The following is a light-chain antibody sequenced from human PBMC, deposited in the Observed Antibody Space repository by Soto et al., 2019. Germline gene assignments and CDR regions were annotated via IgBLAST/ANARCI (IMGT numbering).Light chain of an antibody. CDR1: SSDVGAYNY. CDR3: SSYSISTAYL. J-gene: IGLJ1*01. Sequence: SALTQPPSASGSPAQSVTISCTGTSSDVGAYNYVSWYQQHPGKAPKLLIYEVSKRPSGVPDRFPGSKSGNTASLTISGLQAEDEADYFCSSYSISTAYLFGTGTKVTVL. CDR2: EVS. V-gene: IGLV2-8*01.